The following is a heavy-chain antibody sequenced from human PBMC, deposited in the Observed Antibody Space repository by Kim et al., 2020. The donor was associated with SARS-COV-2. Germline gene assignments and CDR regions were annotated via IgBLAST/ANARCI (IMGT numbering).Heavy chain of an antibody. CDR3: ARETDSSGWSEFDY. J-gene: IGHJ4*02. V-gene: IGHV4-59*01. CDR1: GGSISSYY. Sequence: SETLSLTCTVSGGSISSYYWSWIRQPPGKGLEWIGYIYYSGSTNYNPSLKSRVTISVDTSKNQFSLKLSSVTAADTAVYYCARETDSSGWSEFDYWGQGTLVTVSS. CDR2: IYYSGST. D-gene: IGHD6-19*01.